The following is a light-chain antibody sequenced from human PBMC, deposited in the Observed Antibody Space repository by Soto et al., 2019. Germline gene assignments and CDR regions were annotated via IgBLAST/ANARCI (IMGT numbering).Light chain of an antibody. Sequence: EVVLTQSPATLSLSPGERATLSCRASQSISTYLAWYQQKPGHPPRLLIYDASNRATGIPGSFSGSGSGTDFPLTISSLEPEALAVYYCQQRGAWPPLTCVGGTRVEIK. CDR3: QQRGAWPPLT. CDR1: QSISTY. CDR2: DAS. J-gene: IGKJ4*01. V-gene: IGKV3-11*01.